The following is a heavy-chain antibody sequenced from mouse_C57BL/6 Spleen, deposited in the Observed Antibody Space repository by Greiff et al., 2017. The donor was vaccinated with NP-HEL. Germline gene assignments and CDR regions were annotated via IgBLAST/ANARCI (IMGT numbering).Heavy chain of an antibody. V-gene: IGHV14-3*01. CDR2: IDPANGTT. CDR1: GFNIKNTY. D-gene: IGHD4-1*01. Sequence: EVQLQQSVAELVRPGASVKLSCTASGFNIKNTYMHWVKQRPEQGLEWIGRIDPANGTTKYAPKFQGKATITAETSTNTAYLQLSSLTSENTAIYCCARWPGDYAMDYWGQGTSVTVSS. J-gene: IGHJ4*01. CDR3: ARWPGDYAMDY.